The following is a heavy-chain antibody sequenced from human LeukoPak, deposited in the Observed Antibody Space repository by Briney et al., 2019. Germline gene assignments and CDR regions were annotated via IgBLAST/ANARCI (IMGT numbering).Heavy chain of an antibody. V-gene: IGHV3-23*01. Sequence: GGSLRFSCAASGFTFSSYAMSWVRQAPGKGLEWVSAISGSGGSTYYADSVKGRFTISRDNSKNTLYLQMNSLRAEDTAVYYCAKDAVGYCSSTSCYDSYTSYFDYWGQGTLVTVSS. CDR2: ISGSGGST. J-gene: IGHJ4*02. CDR3: AKDAVGYCSSTSCYDSYTSYFDY. D-gene: IGHD2-2*01. CDR1: GFTFSSYA.